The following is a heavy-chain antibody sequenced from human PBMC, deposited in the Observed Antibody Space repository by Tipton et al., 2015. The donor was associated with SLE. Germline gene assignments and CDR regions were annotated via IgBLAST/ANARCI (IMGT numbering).Heavy chain of an antibody. V-gene: IGHV3-7*01. CDR2: IKQDGSEK. Sequence: SLRLSCAASGFTFSSYWMSWVRQAPGKGLEWVANIKQDGSEKYYVDSVKGRFTISRDNAKNSLYLQMNSLRAEDTAVYYCARVPAAYCTNGVCYFFDYWGQGTLVIVSS. J-gene: IGHJ4*02. CDR1: GFTFSSYW. D-gene: IGHD2-8*01. CDR3: ARVPAAYCTNGVCYFFDY.